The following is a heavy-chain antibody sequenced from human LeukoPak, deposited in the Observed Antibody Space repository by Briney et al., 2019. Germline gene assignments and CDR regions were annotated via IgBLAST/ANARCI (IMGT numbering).Heavy chain of an antibody. CDR2: IIPIFGTA. V-gene: IGHV1-69*01. J-gene: IGHJ5*02. CDR1: GGTFSSYA. D-gene: IGHD2-15*01. CDR3: ARDCRDIVVVVAATGGNWFDP. Sequence: SVKVSCKASGGTFSSYAISWVRQAPGQGLEWMGGIIPIFGTANYAQKFQGRVTITADESTSTAYMELSSLRSEDTAVYYCARDCRDIVVVVAATGGNWFDPWGQGTLVTVSS.